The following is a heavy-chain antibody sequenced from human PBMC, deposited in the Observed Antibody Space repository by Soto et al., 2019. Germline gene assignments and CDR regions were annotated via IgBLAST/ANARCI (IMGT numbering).Heavy chain of an antibody. CDR2: ISAYNGNT. CDR3: ARRIYSGSYTDAFDI. D-gene: IGHD1-26*01. V-gene: IGHV1-18*01. J-gene: IGHJ3*02. Sequence: ASVKVSCKASGYTFTSYGISWVRQAPGQGLEWMGWISAYNGNTNYAQKLQGRVTMTTDTSTSTAYMELRSLRSDDTAVYCCARRIYSGSYTDAFDIWGQGIMVTVS. CDR1: GYTFTSYG.